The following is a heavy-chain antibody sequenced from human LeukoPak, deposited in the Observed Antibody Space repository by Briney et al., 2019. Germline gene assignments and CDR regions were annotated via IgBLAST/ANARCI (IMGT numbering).Heavy chain of an antibody. CDR2: IYYSGST. CDR3: ARHVSYDYGDYGHFDY. J-gene: IGHJ4*01. D-gene: IGHD4-17*01. V-gene: IGHV4-59*08. CDR1: GGPLSRFY. Sequence: SETLSLPCTLSGGPLSRFYWSWMREPPGKGLEGLRYIYYSGSTNYKPSLKSRVTISVDTSKNQFSLKLSSVTAADTAVYYCARHVSYDYGDYGHFDYWGHGTLVTVSS.